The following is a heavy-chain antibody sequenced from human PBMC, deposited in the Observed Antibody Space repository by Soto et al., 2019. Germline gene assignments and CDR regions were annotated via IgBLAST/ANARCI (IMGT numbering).Heavy chain of an antibody. CDR3: TTELLRYFDWLPSREGY. CDR2: IKSKTDGGTT. V-gene: IGHV3-15*01. J-gene: IGHJ4*02. CDR1: AFTFSNAW. D-gene: IGHD3-9*01. Sequence: PGGSLRLSCAASAFTFSNAWMSWVRQAPGKGLEWVGRIKSKTDGGTTDYAAPVKGRFTISRDDSKNTLYLQMNSLKAEDTAVYYCTTELLRYFDWLPSREGYWGQGTLVTVSS.